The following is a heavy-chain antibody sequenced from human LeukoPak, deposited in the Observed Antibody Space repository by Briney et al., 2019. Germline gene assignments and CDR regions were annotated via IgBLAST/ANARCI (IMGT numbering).Heavy chain of an antibody. CDR3: ARWRYRYGRYFDY. CDR1: GFTFNIYA. D-gene: IGHD5-18*01. CDR2: MNGNGDLT. Sequence: GGSLRLSCTASGFTFNIYAMAWVRQAPGKGLEWVSAMNGNGDLTYYADSMRGRFTISRDNAKDSVYLQMNSLRAEDTAVYYCARWRYRYGRYFDYWGQGTLVTVSS. J-gene: IGHJ4*02. V-gene: IGHV3-23*01.